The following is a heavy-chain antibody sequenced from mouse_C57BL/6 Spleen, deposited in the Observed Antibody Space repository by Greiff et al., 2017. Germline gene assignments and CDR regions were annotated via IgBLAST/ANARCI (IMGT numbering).Heavy chain of an antibody. Sequence: VQLKQSGPELVKPGASVKISCKASGYSFTGYYMNWVKQSPEKSLEWIGEINPSTGGTTYNQKFKAKATLTVDKSSSTAYMQLKSLTSEDSAVYYCALITTVVAPMDYWGQGTSVTVSS. D-gene: IGHD1-1*01. CDR2: INPSTGGT. CDR3: ALITTVVAPMDY. CDR1: GYSFTGYY. J-gene: IGHJ4*01. V-gene: IGHV1-42*01.